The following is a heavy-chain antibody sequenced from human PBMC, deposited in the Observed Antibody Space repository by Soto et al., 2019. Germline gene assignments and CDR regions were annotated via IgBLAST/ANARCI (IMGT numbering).Heavy chain of an antibody. CDR3: ATAEPYYYDSSGYYGGNDY. V-gene: IGHV1-69*01. CDR2: IIPIFGTA. CDR1: GGTFSSYA. Sequence: QVQLVQSGAEVKKPGSSVKVSCKASGGTFSSYAISWVRQAPGQGLEWMGGIIPIFGTANYAQKFQGRVTITADESTSTAYMELSSLRSEDTAVYYCATAEPYYYDSSGYYGGNDYWGQGTLVTVSS. J-gene: IGHJ4*02. D-gene: IGHD3-22*01.